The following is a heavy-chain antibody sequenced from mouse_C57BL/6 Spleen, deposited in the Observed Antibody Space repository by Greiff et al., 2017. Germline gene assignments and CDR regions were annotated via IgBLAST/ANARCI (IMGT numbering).Heavy chain of an antibody. V-gene: IGHV5-15*01. CDR2: ISNLAYSI. J-gene: IGHJ3*01. D-gene: IGHD1-1*01. Sequence: EVKLMESGGGLVQPGGSLKLSCAASGFTFSDYGMAWVRQAPRKGPEWVAFISNLAYSIYYADTVTGRFTIPRENAKKTLYLEMSSLRSEDTAMYYGARLPYYGSSPAWFAYWGQGTLVTVSA. CDR3: ARLPYYGSSPAWFAY. CDR1: GFTFSDYG.